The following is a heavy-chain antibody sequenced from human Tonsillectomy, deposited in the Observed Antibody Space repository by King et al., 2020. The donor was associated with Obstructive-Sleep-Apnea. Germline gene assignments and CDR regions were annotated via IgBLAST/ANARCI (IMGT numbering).Heavy chain of an antibody. CDR3: AREGAARELDY. V-gene: IGHV3-30*04. CDR1: GFTFSSYA. D-gene: IGHD1-1*01. Sequence: VQLVESGGGVVQPGTSLRLSCAASGFTFSSYAMHWVRQAPGKGLEWVAFISYDGSNKYYADSVKGRFTISRDNSKNNLFLQMNSLRAEDTAVYYCAREGAARELDYWGQGTLVTVSS. J-gene: IGHJ4*02. CDR2: ISYDGSNK.